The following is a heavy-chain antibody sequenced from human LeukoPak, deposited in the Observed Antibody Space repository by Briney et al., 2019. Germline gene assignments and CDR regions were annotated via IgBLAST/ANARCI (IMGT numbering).Heavy chain of an antibody. J-gene: IGHJ4*02. D-gene: IGHD2-2*01. V-gene: IGHV3-53*01. CDR3: ARGIRDCSRTTCYQPFDY. Sequence: AGGSLRLSCAASGLIVSNNYMSWVRQAPGKGLEWVSIVYSGGHTYYADSVKGRFTFSRDKSKNTLYLQMSSLRAEDTAVYYCARGIRDCSRTTCYQPFDYWGQGALVTVSS. CDR1: GLIVSNNY. CDR2: VYSGGHT.